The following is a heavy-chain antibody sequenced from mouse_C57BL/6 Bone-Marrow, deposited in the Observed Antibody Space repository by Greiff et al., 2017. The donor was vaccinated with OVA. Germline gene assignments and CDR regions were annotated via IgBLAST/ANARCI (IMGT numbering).Heavy chain of an antibody. J-gene: IGHJ2*01. CDR2: IYPRSGNT. V-gene: IGHV1-81*01. CDR3: ARRQLRLRYFDD. CDR1: GYTFTSYG. D-gene: IGHD3-2*02. Sequence: QVQLQQSGAELARPGASVKLSCKASGYTFTSYGISWVKQRTGQGLEWIGEIYPRSGNTYYNEKFKGKATLTADKSSSTAYMELRSLTSEDSAVYFCARRQLRLRYFDDWGQGTTLTVSS.